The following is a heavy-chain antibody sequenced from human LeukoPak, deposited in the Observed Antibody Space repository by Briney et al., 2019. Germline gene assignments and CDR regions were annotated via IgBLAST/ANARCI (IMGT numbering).Heavy chain of an antibody. J-gene: IGHJ4*02. CDR2: IKQDGSEK. CDR1: GFTFSSYW. D-gene: IGHD3-22*01. Sequence: GGSLRLSCAASGFTFSSYWMSWVRQAPGKGLEWVANIKQDGSEKYYVDSVKGRFTISRDNAKNSLYLQMNSLRAEDTAVYYCARSSYYDSSGYDFDYWGQGTLVTVSS. V-gene: IGHV3-7*01. CDR3: ARSSYYDSSGYDFDY.